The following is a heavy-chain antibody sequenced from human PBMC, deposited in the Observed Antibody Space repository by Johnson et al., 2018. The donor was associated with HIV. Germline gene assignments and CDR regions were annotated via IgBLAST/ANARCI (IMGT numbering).Heavy chain of an antibody. CDR1: GFTFSNYG. D-gene: IGHD5-24*01. Sequence: QVQLVESGGGVVQPGGSLRLSCKASGFTFSNYGIHWVRQAPGKGLEWVAVIWYDGSNKYYADSVKGRFTISRDNSKNTLYLQMNSLRAEDTAVYYCARDEPYNLNAFDIWGQGTMVTVSS. CDR2: IWYDGSNK. CDR3: ARDEPYNLNAFDI. J-gene: IGHJ3*02. V-gene: IGHV3-33*01.